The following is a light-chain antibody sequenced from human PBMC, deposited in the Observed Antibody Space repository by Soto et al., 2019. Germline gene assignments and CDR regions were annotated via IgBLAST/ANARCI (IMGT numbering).Light chain of an antibody. J-gene: IGLJ1*01. CDR3: SSYTNSSTSYV. V-gene: IGLV2-14*01. Sequence: QSALTQPASVSGSPGQSITISYTGTSSDVGGYNYVSWFQQHPGKAPKLIIYDVNNRPSGVSNRFSGSKSGNTASLTISGLQAEDEADYYCSSYTNSSTSYVFGTGTKLTVL. CDR1: SSDVGGYNY. CDR2: DVN.